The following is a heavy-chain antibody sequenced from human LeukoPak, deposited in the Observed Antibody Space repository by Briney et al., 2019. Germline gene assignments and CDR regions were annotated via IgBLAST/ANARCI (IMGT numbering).Heavy chain of an antibody. CDR1: GFTVSSNY. CDR2: ISSSSSYI. Sequence: GSLRLSCAASGFTVSSNYMSWVRPAPGKGLEWGSSISSSSSYICYADSVKGRFTISRDNAKNSLSLQMNSLRAEDTAVYYCARDYDSSGYYYFDYWGQGTLVTVSS. D-gene: IGHD3-22*01. J-gene: IGHJ4*02. CDR3: ARDYDSSGYYYFDY. V-gene: IGHV3-21*01.